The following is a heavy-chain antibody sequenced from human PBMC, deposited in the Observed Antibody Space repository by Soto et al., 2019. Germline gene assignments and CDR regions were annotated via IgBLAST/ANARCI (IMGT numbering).Heavy chain of an antibody. CDR1: GFTFSSYG. V-gene: IGHV3-33*01. J-gene: IGHJ4*02. Sequence: QVQLVESGGGVVQPGRSLRLSCAASGFTFSSYGMHWVRQAPGKGLEWVAVIWNDGRYKYYADSVKGRFTISRDNSKNTLYLQMSSLRDEDTAVYYCARGYCSGGTCYECDYWGQGTLVTVSS. D-gene: IGHD2-15*01. CDR2: IWNDGRYK. CDR3: ARGYCSGGTCYECDY.